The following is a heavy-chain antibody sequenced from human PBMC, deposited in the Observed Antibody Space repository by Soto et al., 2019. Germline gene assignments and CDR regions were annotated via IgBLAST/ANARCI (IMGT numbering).Heavy chain of an antibody. CDR3: ARDVRRGIVPKDNWFDP. J-gene: IGHJ5*02. CDR2: IIPIFGTA. CDR1: GGTFSSYA. D-gene: IGHD2-8*01. V-gene: IGHV1-69*01. Sequence: QVQLVQSGAEVKKPGSSVKVSCKASGGTFSSYAISWVRQAPGQGLEWMGGIIPIFGTANYAQKFQGRVTITADESTSTAYMELSRLGSEDTAVYYCARDVRRGIVPKDNWFDPWGQGTLVTVSS.